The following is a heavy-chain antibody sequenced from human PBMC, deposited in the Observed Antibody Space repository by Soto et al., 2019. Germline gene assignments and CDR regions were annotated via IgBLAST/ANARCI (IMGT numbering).Heavy chain of an antibody. J-gene: IGHJ5*02. Sequence: ASVKVSCKASGYTFTGYFIHWVREVPGQGLEYMGWINPNTGGTDYAQKFQGRVTMTRDTSISTVFMEIKWLTSDDTAVYDCAGVESWAARHRFDPWGQGPLVTVSS. V-gene: IGHV1-2*02. D-gene: IGHD1-1*01. CDR1: GYTFTGYF. CDR2: INPNTGGT. CDR3: AGVESWAARHRFDP.